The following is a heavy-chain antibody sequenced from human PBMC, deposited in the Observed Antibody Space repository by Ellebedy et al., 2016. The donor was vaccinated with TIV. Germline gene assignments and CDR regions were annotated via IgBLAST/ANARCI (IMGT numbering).Heavy chain of an antibody. J-gene: IGHJ4*02. CDR3: ASDYRYDY. CDR2: IKQDGNEQ. V-gene: IGHV3-7*01. D-gene: IGHD1-26*01. CDR1: GFSFNNYW. Sequence: GESLKISCAASGFSFNNYWMNWARQAPGKGLEWGANIKQDGNEQYYVDSVKGRFTISRDNSKNTLYVQMNRLRAEDTAVYYCASDYRYDYWGQGTLVTVSS.